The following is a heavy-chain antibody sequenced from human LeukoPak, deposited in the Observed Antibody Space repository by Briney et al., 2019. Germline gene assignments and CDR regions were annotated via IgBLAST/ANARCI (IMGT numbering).Heavy chain of an antibody. J-gene: IGHJ5*02. CDR1: GDSVTTYY. D-gene: IGHD3-16*01. CDR3: ARLECYDVVGCYNH. CDR2: VSHDGTT. Sequence: SETLSLTCSVSGDSVTTYYWSWIRQATGKGLEWIGYVSHDGTTNYTPSLRSRVIMSVDTANNTISLRLTSVTAADTAIYYCARLECYDVVGCYNHWGRGTQVTVS. V-gene: IGHV4-59*08.